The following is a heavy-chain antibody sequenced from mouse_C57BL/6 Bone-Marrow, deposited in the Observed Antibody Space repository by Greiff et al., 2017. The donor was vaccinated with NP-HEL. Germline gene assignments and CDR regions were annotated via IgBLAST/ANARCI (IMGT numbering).Heavy chain of an antibody. CDR1: GYTFTDYN. J-gene: IGHJ2*01. D-gene: IGHD1-1*01. CDR2: INPNNGGT. V-gene: IGHV1-22*01. Sequence: VQLQQSRPELVKPGASVKMSCKASGYTFTDYNMHWVKQSHGKSLEWIGYINPNNGGTSYNQKFKGKATLTVNKSSSTAYMELRSLTSEDSAVYYCAPITTVGDYWGQGTTLTVSS. CDR3: APITTVGDY.